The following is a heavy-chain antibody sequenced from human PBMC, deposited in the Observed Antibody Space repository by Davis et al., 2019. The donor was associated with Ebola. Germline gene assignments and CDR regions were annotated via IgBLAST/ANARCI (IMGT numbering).Heavy chain of an antibody. D-gene: IGHD5-12*01. J-gene: IGHJ4*02. CDR1: GDSVSSNSGA. V-gene: IGHV6-1*01. Sequence: HSQTLSLTCAISGDSVSSNSGAWNWLRQSPSRGLEWLGRTYYRSKWYNDYAVPVKSRLTINPDTSKNQFSLQLNSVTPEDAAVYFCARGWLRSPGFDYWGQGTLVIVSS. CDR2: TYYRSKWYN. CDR3: ARGWLRSPGFDY.